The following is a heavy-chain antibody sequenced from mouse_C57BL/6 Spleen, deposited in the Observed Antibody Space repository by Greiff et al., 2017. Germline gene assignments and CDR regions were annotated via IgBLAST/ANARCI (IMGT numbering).Heavy chain of an antibody. D-gene: IGHD2-3*01. CDR2: ISYDGSN. CDR1: GYSITSGYY. Sequence: ESGPGLVKPSQSLSLTCSVTGYSITSGYYWNWIRQFPGNKLEWMGYISYDGSNNYNPSLKNRISITRDTSKNQFFLKLNSVTTEDTATYYCARNHDGYWVAYWGQGTLVTVSA. J-gene: IGHJ3*01. V-gene: IGHV3-6*01. CDR3: ARNHDGYWVAY.